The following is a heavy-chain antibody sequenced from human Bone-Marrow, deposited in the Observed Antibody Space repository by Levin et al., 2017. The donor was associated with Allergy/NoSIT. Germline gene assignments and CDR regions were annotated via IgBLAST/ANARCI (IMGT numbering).Heavy chain of an antibody. CDR2: INSDGSST. J-gene: IGHJ5*02. Sequence: GESLKISCAASGFTFSSYWMHWVRQAPGKGLVWVSRINSDGSSTSYADAGKGRFTISRDNAKNTLYLQMNSLRAEDTAVYYCARGVVVNNWFDPWGQGTLVTVSS. V-gene: IGHV3-74*01. D-gene: IGHD3-22*01. CDR1: GFTFSSYW. CDR3: ARGVVVNNWFDP.